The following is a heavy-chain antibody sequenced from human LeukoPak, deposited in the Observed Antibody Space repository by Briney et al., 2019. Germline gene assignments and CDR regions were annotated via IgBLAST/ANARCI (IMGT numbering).Heavy chain of an antibody. Sequence: SETLSLTRTVSGASIKNYYWSWIRQPPGKGLEWIANIYYAGSSNYNPSLKSRVTMSIDTSKNQFSLKLSSVTAADTAVYYCADFPGGYWGQGTLVTVSS. D-gene: IGHD2/OR15-2a*01. J-gene: IGHJ4*02. V-gene: IGHV4-59*08. CDR1: GASIKNYY. CDR2: IYYAGSS. CDR3: ADFPGGY.